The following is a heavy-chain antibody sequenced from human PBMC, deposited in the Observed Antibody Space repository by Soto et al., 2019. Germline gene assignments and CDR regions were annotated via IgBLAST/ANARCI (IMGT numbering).Heavy chain of an antibody. Sequence: GGSLRLSCAASGFTFSSYAMSWVRQAPGKGLEWVSAISGSGGSTYYADSVKGRFTISRDNSKNTLYLQMNSLRAEDTAVYYCAKDGYCSGGSCYTTWKGWFDPWGQGTLVTVSS. V-gene: IGHV3-23*01. CDR3: AKDGYCSGGSCYTTWKGWFDP. D-gene: IGHD2-15*01. J-gene: IGHJ5*02. CDR1: GFTFSSYA. CDR2: ISGSGGST.